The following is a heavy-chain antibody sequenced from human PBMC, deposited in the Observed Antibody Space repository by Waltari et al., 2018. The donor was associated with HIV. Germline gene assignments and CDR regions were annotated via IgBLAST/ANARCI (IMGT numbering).Heavy chain of an antibody. Sequence: VQLVESGGGLVQPGGSLQLSCAAFGFTFSASAVHWVRQASGKGLEWVGHIRTKPYTFATIYAESVKGRFTFSRDDSKNTAYLEMDSLKTEDTAMYYCTTAPGGDYWGQGTLVTVSS. D-gene: IGHD3-16*01. CDR1: GFTFSASA. J-gene: IGHJ4*02. CDR2: IRTKPYTFAT. CDR3: TTAPGGDY. V-gene: IGHV3-73*02.